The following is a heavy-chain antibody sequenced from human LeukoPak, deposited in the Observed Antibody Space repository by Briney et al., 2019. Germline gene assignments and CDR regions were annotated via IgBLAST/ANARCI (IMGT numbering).Heavy chain of an antibody. V-gene: IGHV4-39*07. CDR2: IYYSGST. D-gene: IGHD3-10*01. CDR3: ARCYYGSGSCAFDI. Sequence: SETLSLTCTVSGGSISSSSYYWGWIRQPPGKGLEWIGSIYYSGSTYYNPSLKSRVTISVDTSKNQFSLKLSSVTAADTAVYYCARCYYGSGSCAFDIWGQGTMVTVSS. J-gene: IGHJ3*02. CDR1: GGSISSSSYY.